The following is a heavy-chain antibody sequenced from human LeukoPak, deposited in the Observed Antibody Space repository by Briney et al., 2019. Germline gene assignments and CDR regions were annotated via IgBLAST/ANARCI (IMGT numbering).Heavy chain of an antibody. CDR2: ISAYNGYT. CDR1: GYTFTNYG. Sequence: ASVKVSCKTSGYTFTNYGVSWVRQAPGQGLEWMGWISAYNGYTNYAQKLQVRVTMTTDTSTSTAYMELRSLTSDDTAVYYCARDKAVTTELTQYFQHWGQGTLVTVSS. CDR3: ARDKAVTTELTQYFQH. D-gene: IGHD4-11*01. J-gene: IGHJ1*01. V-gene: IGHV1-18*01.